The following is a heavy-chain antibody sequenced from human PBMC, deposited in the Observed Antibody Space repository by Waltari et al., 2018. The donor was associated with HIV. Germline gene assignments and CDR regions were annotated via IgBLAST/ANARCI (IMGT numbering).Heavy chain of an antibody. CDR1: AHNSRDHH. D-gene: IGHD6-19*01. Sequence: VLLVPSAADVRKRGAAMQVSCPASAHNSRDHHLHCVAQAPVQGREWMGWNNPNNGGTNSAQKFHDRLTMTTDTSVNTAYLDLGRLTSDDTAVYYCARGESGKKWLSPYNWFDPWGQGTLVTVSS. V-gene: IGHV1-2*02. CDR2: NNPNNGGT. CDR3: ARGESGKKWLSPYNWFDP. J-gene: IGHJ5*02.